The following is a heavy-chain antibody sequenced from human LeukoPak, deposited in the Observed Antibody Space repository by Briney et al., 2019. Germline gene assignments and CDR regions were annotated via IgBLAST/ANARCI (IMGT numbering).Heavy chain of an antibody. D-gene: IGHD3-3*01. V-gene: IGHV4-34*01. CDR2: IDHSGSS. CDR1: GGSFSNYY. CDR3: ARGLEDRISIFGVVKFYYFDF. J-gene: IGHJ4*02. Sequence: SETLSLTCAVYGGSFSNYYWTWIPQPPGKGLEWIGEIDHSGSSHYNPSLKSRVTISVDTSKNQLSLKLSSVTAADTAVYYCARGLEDRISIFGVVKFYYFDFWGQGTLVAVSS.